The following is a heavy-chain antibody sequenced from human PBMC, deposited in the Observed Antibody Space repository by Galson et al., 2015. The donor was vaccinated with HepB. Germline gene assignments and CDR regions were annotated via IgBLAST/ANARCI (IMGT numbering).Heavy chain of an antibody. V-gene: IGHV3-30-3*01. D-gene: IGHD2-2*01. CDR3: ARTSCYRTSCSHYFEY. CDR1: GFIFSNYA. J-gene: IGHJ4*02. Sequence: SLRLSCAASGFIFSNYAMHWVRQAPGKGLEWVALISYDGSNKYNADSVEGRFTISRDNSKNTLSLQMNSLRAEDTAVYYCARTSCYRTSCSHYFEYWGQGALVTVSS. CDR2: ISYDGSNK.